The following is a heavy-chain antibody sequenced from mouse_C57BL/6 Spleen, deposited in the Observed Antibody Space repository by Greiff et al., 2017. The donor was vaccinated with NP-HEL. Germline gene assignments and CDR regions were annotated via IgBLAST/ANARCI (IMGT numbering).Heavy chain of an antibody. Sequence: VQLQQPGAELVKPGASVKLSCKASGYTFTSYWMQWVKQRPGQGLEWIGEIDPSDSYTNYNQKFKGKATLTVDTSSSTAYMQLSSLTSEDSAVYYCERWDTTVVDYWGQGTTLTVSS. CDR1: GYTFTSYW. D-gene: IGHD1-1*01. V-gene: IGHV1-50*01. J-gene: IGHJ2*01. CDR3: ERWDTTVVDY. CDR2: IDPSDSYT.